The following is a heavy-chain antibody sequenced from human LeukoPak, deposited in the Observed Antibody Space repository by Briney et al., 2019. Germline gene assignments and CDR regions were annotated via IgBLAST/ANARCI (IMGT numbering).Heavy chain of an antibody. D-gene: IGHD6-13*01. V-gene: IGHV4-34*01. J-gene: IGHJ6*03. CDR1: GGSFSGYY. CDR2: INHSGST. Sequence: PSETLSLTCAVYGGSFSGYYWSWIRQPPGKGLEWIGEINHSGSTNYNPSLKSRVTISVDTSKNQFSLKLSSVTAADTAVYYCAQTAAAGLYYYYYYMDVWGKGTTVTVSS. CDR3: AQTAAAGLYYYYYYMDV.